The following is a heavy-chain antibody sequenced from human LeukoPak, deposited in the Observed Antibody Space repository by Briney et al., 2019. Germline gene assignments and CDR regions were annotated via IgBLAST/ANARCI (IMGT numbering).Heavy chain of an antibody. J-gene: IGHJ3*02. D-gene: IGHD3-10*01. Sequence: AASGFSFDVYXXXWVRXRPGKXXXXVXXISWNSGRIAYADSVKGRFTVSRDNAKNSLYLQMNSLRAEDTALYFCTRDLNSRSYPTDAFDIWGQGTLVTVSS. CDR3: TRDLNSRSYPTDAFDI. CDR2: ISWNSGRI. CDR1: GFSFDVYX. V-gene: IGHV3-9*01.